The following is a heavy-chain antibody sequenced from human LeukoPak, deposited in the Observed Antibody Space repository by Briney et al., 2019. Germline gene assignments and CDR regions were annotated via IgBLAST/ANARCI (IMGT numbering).Heavy chain of an antibody. D-gene: IGHD6-13*01. CDR2: ISGSGGST. CDR1: GFTFSSYA. V-gene: IGHV3-23*01. Sequence: PGVSLRLSCTVSGFTFSSYAMIWVRQAPGKGLEWVSAISGSGGSTYYADSVKGGFTISRDNYKNTLYLQMKSLRAEETAVYYCAKPYSSSVGGAFDIWGQGTMVTVSS. J-gene: IGHJ3*02. CDR3: AKPYSSSVGGAFDI.